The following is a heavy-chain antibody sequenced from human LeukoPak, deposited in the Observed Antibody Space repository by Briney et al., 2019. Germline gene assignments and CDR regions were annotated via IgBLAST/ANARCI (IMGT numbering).Heavy chain of an antibody. CDR3: ARAGRSGSGSYDFDY. CDR2: INPYSGGT. Sequence: ASVKVSCKASGYTFTGYYMHWVRQAPGQGLEWMGWINPYSGGTNFAQKFLGRVTMTRDTSISTAYMELSRLSSDDTAVYYCARAGRSGSGSYDFDYWGQGTLVTVSS. CDR1: GYTFTGYY. D-gene: IGHD3-10*01. J-gene: IGHJ4*02. V-gene: IGHV1-2*02.